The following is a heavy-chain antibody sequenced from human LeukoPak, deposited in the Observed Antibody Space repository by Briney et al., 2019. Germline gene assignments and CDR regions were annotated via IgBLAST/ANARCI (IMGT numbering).Heavy chain of an antibody. V-gene: IGHV3-33*01. D-gene: IGHD5-12*01. J-gene: IGHJ4*02. Sequence: PGRSLRLSCAASGFTFSSYGMHWVRQAPGKGLEWVAVIWYDGSNKYYADSVKGRFTISRDNSKNTLYLQMNSLRAEDTAVYYCARGQRLMVYAYVDIVAMIEGIFDYWGQGTLVTVSS. CDR1: GFTFSSYG. CDR2: IWYDGSNK. CDR3: ARGQRLMVYAYVDIVAMIEGIFDY.